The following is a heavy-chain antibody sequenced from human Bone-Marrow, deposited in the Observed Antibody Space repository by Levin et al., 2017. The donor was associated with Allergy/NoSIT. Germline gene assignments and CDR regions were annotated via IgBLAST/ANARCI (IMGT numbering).Heavy chain of an antibody. V-gene: IGHV3-23*01. Sequence: GGSLRLSCAASGLTLGSSGMSWVRQAPGKGLEWVSSIRSTGTHSYYAESVKGRFTISRDNSKNTLYLQMNSLRAEDTAVYYCAKMYYGSGTYGWFDSWGQGTLVTVSS. J-gene: IGHJ5*01. CDR2: IRSTGTHS. D-gene: IGHD3-10*01. CDR3: AKMYYGSGTYGWFDS. CDR1: GLTLGSSG.